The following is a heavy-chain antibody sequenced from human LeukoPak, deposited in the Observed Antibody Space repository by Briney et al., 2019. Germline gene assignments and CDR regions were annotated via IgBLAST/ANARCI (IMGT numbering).Heavy chain of an antibody. CDR2: IYHSGST. Sequence: SETLSFTCTVSGYSISSGYYWGWIRPPPGKGLEWIGSIYHSGSTYYNPSLKSRVTISVDTSKNQFSLKLSSVTAADTAVYYCARDKGFDYWGQGTLVTVSS. J-gene: IGHJ4*02. CDR1: GYSISSGYY. V-gene: IGHV4-38-2*02. CDR3: ARDKGFDY.